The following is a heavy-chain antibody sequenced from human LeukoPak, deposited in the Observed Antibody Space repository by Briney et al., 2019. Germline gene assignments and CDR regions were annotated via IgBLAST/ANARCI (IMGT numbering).Heavy chain of an antibody. CDR3: EIRTGYCSSTSCSTYYFDY. CDR1: GGTFSSYV. J-gene: IGHJ4*02. Sequence: SVKVSCKASGGTFSSYVISWVRQAPGQGLEWMGGIIPIFGTANYAQKFQGRVTITADESTSTAYMELSSLRSEDTAVYYCEIRTGYCSSTSCSTYYFDYWGQGTLVTVSS. CDR2: IIPIFGTA. V-gene: IGHV1-69*13. D-gene: IGHD2-2*01.